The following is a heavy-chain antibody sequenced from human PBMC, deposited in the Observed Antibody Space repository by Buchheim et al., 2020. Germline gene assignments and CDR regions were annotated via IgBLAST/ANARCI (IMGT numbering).Heavy chain of an antibody. CDR1: GGSFSNDY. Sequence: QVQLQESGPGRVKPSETLSLTCTVSGGSFSNDYWSWIRQPPGKGLEWIGYIYHSGTTNYNPSLKSRVTISVDTSKIQFSLKLNSVTAADTAVYYCARLSPLSIWYFDLWGPGTL. CDR2: IYHSGTT. J-gene: IGHJ2*01. V-gene: IGHV4-59*08. CDR3: ARLSPLSIWYFDL. D-gene: IGHD4-11*01.